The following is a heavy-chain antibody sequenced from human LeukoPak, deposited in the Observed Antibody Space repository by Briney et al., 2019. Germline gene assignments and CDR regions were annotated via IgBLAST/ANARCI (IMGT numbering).Heavy chain of an antibody. CDR3: ARLGITMVRGTDY. CDR1: GGSFSGYY. CDR2: INHSGST. D-gene: IGHD3-10*01. J-gene: IGHJ4*02. Sequence: SETLSLTCAVYGGSFSGYYWSWIRQPPGKGLEWIGEINHSGSTNYNPSLKSRVTISVDTSKNQFSLKLSSVTAADTAVYYCARLGITMVRGTDYWGQGTLVTVSS. V-gene: IGHV4-34*01.